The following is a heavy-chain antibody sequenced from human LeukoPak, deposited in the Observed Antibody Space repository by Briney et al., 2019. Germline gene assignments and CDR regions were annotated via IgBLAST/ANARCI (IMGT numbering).Heavy chain of an antibody. D-gene: IGHD2-15*01. CDR2: INHSGST. CDR3: ARGPLGYCSGGSCYGLVRWFDP. V-gene: IGHV4-34*01. Sequence: SETLSLTCAVYGGSFSGYYWSWIRQPPGKGLEWIGEINHSGSTNCNPSLKSRVTISVDTSKNQFSLKLSSVTAADTAVYYCARGPLGYCSGGSCYGLVRWFDPWGQGTLVTVSS. J-gene: IGHJ5*02. CDR1: GGSFSGYY.